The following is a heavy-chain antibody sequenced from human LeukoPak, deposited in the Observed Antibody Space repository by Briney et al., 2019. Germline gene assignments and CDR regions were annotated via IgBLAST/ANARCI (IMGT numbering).Heavy chain of an antibody. V-gene: IGHV4-59*01. CDR3: AGVKGSGIEYYYYYYMDV. CDR2: IYYSGST. J-gene: IGHJ6*03. CDR1: GGSISSYY. D-gene: IGHD3-10*01. Sequence: SETLSLTCTVSGGSISSYYWSWIRQPPGKGLEWIGYIYYSGSTNYNPSLKSRVTISVDTSKNQFSLKLSSVTAADTAVYYCAGVKGSGIEYYYYYYMDVWGKGTTVTISS.